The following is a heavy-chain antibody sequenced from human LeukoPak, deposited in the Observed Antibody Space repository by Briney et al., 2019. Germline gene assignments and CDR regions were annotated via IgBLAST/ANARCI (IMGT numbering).Heavy chain of an antibody. J-gene: IGHJ4*02. CDR2: INRDGSST. CDR1: GFTFSSYW. D-gene: IGHD5-18*01. CDR3: ARGGGYSYGSFDY. Sequence: GGSLRLSCAASGFTFSSYWMSWVRQAPGKGLVWVSRINRDGSSTSYADSVKGRFTISRDNAKNTLYLQMNSLRAEDTAVYYCARGGGYSYGSFDYWGQGTLVTVSS. V-gene: IGHV3-74*01.